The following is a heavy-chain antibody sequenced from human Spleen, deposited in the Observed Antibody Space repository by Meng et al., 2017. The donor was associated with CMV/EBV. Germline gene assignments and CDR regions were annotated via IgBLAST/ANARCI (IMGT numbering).Heavy chain of an antibody. CDR1: GFTFSSYA. Sequence: CAASGFTFSSYAMSWVRQAPGKGLEWVSVIYSGGSSTYYADSVKGRFTISRDNSKNTLYLQMNSLRAEDTAVYYCAKGIVGAPGGLDYWGQGTLVTVSS. V-gene: IGHV3-23*03. CDR2: IYSGGSST. J-gene: IGHJ4*02. CDR3: AKGIVGAPGGLDY. D-gene: IGHD1-26*01.